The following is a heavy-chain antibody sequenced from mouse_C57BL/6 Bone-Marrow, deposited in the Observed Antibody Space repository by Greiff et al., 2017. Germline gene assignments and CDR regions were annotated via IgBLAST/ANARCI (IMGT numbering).Heavy chain of an antibody. Sequence: QVQLQQSGAELVRPGSSVKLSCKASGYTFTSYWMDWVKQRPGQGLEWIGNIYPSDSETHYNQKFKDKATLTVDKSSSTAYMQLSSLTSEDSAVYYCARSLRPYFDYWGQGTTLTVSS. V-gene: IGHV1-61*01. J-gene: IGHJ2*01. CDR2: IYPSDSET. CDR1: GYTFTSYW. D-gene: IGHD3-2*02. CDR3: ARSLRPYFDY.